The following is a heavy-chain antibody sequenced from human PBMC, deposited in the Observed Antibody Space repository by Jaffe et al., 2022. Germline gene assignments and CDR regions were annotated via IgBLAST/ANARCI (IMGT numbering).Heavy chain of an antibody. Sequence: EVQLVESGGGLVQPGRSLRLSCTASGFTFGDYAMSWFRQAPGKGLEWVGFIRSKAYGGTTEYAASVKGRFTISRDDSKSIAYLQMNSLKTEDTAVYYCTRAGKIGYCSGGSCYSVRFDYWGQGTLVTVSS. CDR1: GFTFGDYA. CDR2: IRSKAYGGTT. V-gene: IGHV3-49*03. CDR3: TRAGKIGYCSGGSCYSVRFDY. J-gene: IGHJ4*02. D-gene: IGHD2-15*01.